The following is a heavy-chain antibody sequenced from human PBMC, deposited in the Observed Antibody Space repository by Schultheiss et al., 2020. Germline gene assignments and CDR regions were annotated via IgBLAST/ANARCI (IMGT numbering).Heavy chain of an antibody. Sequence: WGSLRLSCAASGFTFSSYGMHWVRQAPGKGLEWVAVIWYDGSNKYYVDSVKGRFTISRDNSKNTLYLQMNSLKTEDTAVYYCTRVPNWGGARVPGTDYWGQGTLVTVAS. CDR1: GFTFSSYG. V-gene: IGHV3-33*01. CDR3: TRVPNWGGARVPGTDY. J-gene: IGHJ4*02. CDR2: IWYDGSNK. D-gene: IGHD7-27*01.